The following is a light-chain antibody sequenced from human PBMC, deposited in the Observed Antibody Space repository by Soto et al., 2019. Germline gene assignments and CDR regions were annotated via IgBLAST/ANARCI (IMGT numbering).Light chain of an antibody. CDR1: SSDVGGYNN. Sequence: QSALTQPPSASGSPGQSVTISCTGTSSDVGGYNNVSWYQQHPGKAPNLMIYEVNKRPSGDPDRFSGSKSGNTASLTVSGLQAEDAADYYCSSYAGSNNLVFGGGTKLTVL. V-gene: IGLV2-8*01. CDR2: EVN. CDR3: SSYAGSNNLV. J-gene: IGLJ3*02.